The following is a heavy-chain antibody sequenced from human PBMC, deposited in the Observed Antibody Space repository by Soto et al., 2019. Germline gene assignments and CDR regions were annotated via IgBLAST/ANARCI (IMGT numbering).Heavy chain of an antibody. Sequence: GGSLRLSCAASGFTFSTYAMSWVRHTPGKGLEWGSSIGGSGSNTHYADSVKGRFTISRDNSKNTLYLQMNSLRAEDTAVYFCARDYYFDYWGQGTLVPVSS. CDR1: GFTFSTYA. J-gene: IGHJ4*02. CDR3: ARDYYFDY. CDR2: IGGSGSNT. V-gene: IGHV3-23*01.